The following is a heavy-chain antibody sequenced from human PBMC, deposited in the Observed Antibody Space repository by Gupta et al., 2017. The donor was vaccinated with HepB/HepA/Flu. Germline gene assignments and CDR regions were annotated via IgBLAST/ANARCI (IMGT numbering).Heavy chain of an antibody. CDR3: ARNRGFLQLEL. V-gene: IGHV3-7*01. Sequence: EVQLVESGGGSVQPGGSLRLSCVVSGFSLSSHCMDWVRQAPGKGLEWVGNIKEDGTETYYVDSVRGRFTISRDNAKNSLHLQLSSLRIDDTAVYYCARNRGFLQLELWGQGTLVTVSS. J-gene: IGHJ4*02. D-gene: IGHD1-1*01. CDR1: GFSLSSHC. CDR2: IKEDGTET.